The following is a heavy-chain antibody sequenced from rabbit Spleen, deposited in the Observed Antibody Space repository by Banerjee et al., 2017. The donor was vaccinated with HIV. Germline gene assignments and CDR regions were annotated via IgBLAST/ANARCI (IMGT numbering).Heavy chain of an antibody. D-gene: IGHD8-1*01. V-gene: IGHV1S45*01. CDR1: GFSFSSSYW. CDR3: ARDGVGGSYFAL. J-gene: IGHJ4*01. Sequence: EESGGGLVQPEGSLTLTCTASGFSFSSSYWICWVRQAPGKGLEWIACIYADSGGSTYYASWAKGRFTISKTSSNTVFLQMTSLTAADTATYFCARDGVGGSYFALWGPGTLVTVS. CDR2: IYADSGGST.